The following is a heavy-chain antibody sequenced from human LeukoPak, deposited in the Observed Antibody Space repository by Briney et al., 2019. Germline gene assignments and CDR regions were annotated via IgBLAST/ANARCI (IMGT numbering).Heavy chain of an antibody. D-gene: IGHD2-2*01. Sequence: ASVKVSCKTSGYTFTSYGISWVRQAPGQGLEWMGWISAYNGNTNYAQKLQDRVTMTTDTSTSTAYMELRSLRSDDTAVYYCARRGDCSSTSCYGSSRWFDPWGQGTLVTVSS. CDR3: ARRGDCSSTSCYGSSRWFDP. V-gene: IGHV1-18*01. J-gene: IGHJ5*02. CDR1: GYTFTSYG. CDR2: ISAYNGNT.